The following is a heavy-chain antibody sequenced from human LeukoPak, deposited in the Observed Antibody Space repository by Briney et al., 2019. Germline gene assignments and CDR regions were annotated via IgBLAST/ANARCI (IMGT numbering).Heavy chain of an antibody. CDR1: GYTFTGYY. J-gene: IGHJ4*02. CDR3: ARDLGVRGVLYYFDY. D-gene: IGHD3-10*01. CDR2: INPNSGGT. Sequence: ASVKVSCKASGYTFTGYYMHWVRQAPGQGLEWMGWINPNSGGTNYAQKFQGRVTMTRDTSISTAYMELSRLRSDDTAVYYCARDLGVRGVLYYFDYWGQGTLVTVSS. V-gene: IGHV1-2*02.